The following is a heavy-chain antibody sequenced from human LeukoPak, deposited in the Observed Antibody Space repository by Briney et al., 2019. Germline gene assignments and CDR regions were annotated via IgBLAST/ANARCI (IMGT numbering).Heavy chain of an antibody. CDR1: GFTFSSYS. CDR2: INSDGSWT. CDR3: VSFYETY. D-gene: IGHD2/OR15-2a*01. Sequence: GGSLRPSCAASGFTFSSYSMNWVRQAPGKGLVWVSHINSDGSWTSYADSVKGRFTISKDNAKNTVYLQMNSLRAEDTAVYYCVSFYETYWGRGTLVTVSS. V-gene: IGHV3-74*01. J-gene: IGHJ4*02.